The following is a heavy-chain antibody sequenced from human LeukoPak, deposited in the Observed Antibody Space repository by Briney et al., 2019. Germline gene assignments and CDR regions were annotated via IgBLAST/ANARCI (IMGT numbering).Heavy chain of an antibody. D-gene: IGHD1-14*01. CDR3: AKETTTPF. CDR1: DSTFSDSW. J-gene: IGHJ4*02. V-gene: IGHV3-74*01. Sequence: GGSLRLSCAASDSTFSDSWLHWVRQAPGQGLVWVSHIRGDGTATYADSVKGRFTVSRDNAKSTVYLQMSSLRAEDTAVYYCAKETTTPFWGQGTLVTVSS. CDR2: IRGDGTA.